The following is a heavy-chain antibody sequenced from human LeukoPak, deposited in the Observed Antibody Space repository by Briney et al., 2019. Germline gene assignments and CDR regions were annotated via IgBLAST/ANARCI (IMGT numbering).Heavy chain of an antibody. J-gene: IGHJ4*02. CDR1: GYTFTSYA. D-gene: IGHD6-19*01. V-gene: IGHV1-3*04. Sequence: GASVKVSCKASGYTFTSYAMHWVRQAPGQRLEWMGWINTGNGNTKYSQKFQGRVTITRDTSASTAYMELSSLRSEDTAVFYCVSSSYSSGWYFFDYWGQGTLVTVSS. CDR2: INTGNGNT. CDR3: VSSSYSSGWYFFDY.